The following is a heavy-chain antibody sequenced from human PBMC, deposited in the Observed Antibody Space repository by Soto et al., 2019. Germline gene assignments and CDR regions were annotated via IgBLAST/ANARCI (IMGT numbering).Heavy chain of an antibody. CDR3: AREADGYNHKGY. Sequence: GGSLRLSCAASRFTFSSYEMNWFLQAPGKGLEWVSYISTGGSTIYYADSVKGRFTISRDNAKNSLYLQMNSLRAEDTAIYYCAREADGYNHKGYWGQGTLGTVSS. CDR2: ISTGGSTI. V-gene: IGHV3-48*03. CDR1: RFTFSSYE. D-gene: IGHD5-12*01. J-gene: IGHJ4*02.